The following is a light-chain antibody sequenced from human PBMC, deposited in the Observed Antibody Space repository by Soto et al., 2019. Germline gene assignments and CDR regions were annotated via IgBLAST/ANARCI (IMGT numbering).Light chain of an antibody. J-gene: IGLJ1*01. V-gene: IGLV2-14*01. CDR1: SSDVGGYNY. CDR3: SSYTSSSTRV. CDR2: EVR. Sequence: QSVLTHPASVSGSPGQSITISCTGTSSDVGGYNYVSWYQQHPGKAPKLMIYEVRNRPSGVSNRFSGSKSGNTASLTISGLQAEDEADYYCSSYTSSSTRVFGTGTKVTVL.